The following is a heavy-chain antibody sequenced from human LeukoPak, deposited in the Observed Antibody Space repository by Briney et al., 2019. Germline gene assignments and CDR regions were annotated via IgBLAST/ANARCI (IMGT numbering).Heavy chain of an antibody. Sequence: PSQTLSLTCTASGGSISSGSYYWSWIRQPAGKGLEWIGRIYTSGSTNYNPSLKSRVTISVDTSKNQFSLKLSSVTAADTAVYYCARGEGSGWPGWVNWFDPWGQGTLVTVSS. CDR1: GGSISSGSYY. CDR3: ARGEGSGWPGWVNWFDP. D-gene: IGHD6-19*01. CDR2: IYTSGST. V-gene: IGHV4-61*02. J-gene: IGHJ5*02.